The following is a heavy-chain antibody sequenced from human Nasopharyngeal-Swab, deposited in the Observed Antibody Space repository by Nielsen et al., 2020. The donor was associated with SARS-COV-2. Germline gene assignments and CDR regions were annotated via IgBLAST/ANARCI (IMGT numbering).Heavy chain of an antibody. CDR3: ARSGYSNSDIDY. D-gene: IGHD6-6*01. Sequence: SVKVSCKASGGTFSSYAISWVRQAPGQGLEWMGGIIPIFGTADYAQKFQDRVTITADESTSTAYMELSSLRSEDTAVCYCARSGYSNSDIDYWGQGTLVTVSS. V-gene: IGHV1-69*13. CDR2: IIPIFGTA. J-gene: IGHJ4*02. CDR1: GGTFSSYA.